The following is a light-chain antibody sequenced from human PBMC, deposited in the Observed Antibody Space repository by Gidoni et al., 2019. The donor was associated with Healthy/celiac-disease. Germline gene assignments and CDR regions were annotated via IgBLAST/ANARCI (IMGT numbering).Light chain of an antibody. V-gene: IGLV3-9*01. Sequence: SYHLTQPLSVSVALGQTARITFGENNIGSKNVHWSQQKPGQAPVLVIYRDSNRPSGIPERFSGSNSGNTATLTISRAQAGDEADYYCQVWDTTTHVLFGGGTKLTVL. CDR2: RDS. CDR1: NIGSKN. J-gene: IGLJ2*01. CDR3: QVWDTTTHVL.